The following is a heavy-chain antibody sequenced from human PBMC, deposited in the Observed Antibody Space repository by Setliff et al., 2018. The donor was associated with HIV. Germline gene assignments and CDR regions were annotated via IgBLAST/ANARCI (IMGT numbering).Heavy chain of an antibody. CDR1: GYSFTSYW. Sequence: PGESLKISCKGSGYSFTSYWIGWVRQMPGKGLEWMGIIYPGDSDTRYSPSFQGHVTISVDKSISTVYLQWSNLKASDSAMYYCARTSGARTTGYWGQGTLVTVSS. CDR2: IYPGDSDT. CDR3: ARTSGARTTGY. V-gene: IGHV5-51*01. J-gene: IGHJ4*02. D-gene: IGHD3-9*01.